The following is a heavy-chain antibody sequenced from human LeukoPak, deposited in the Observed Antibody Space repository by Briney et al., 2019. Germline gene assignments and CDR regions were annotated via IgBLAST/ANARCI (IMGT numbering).Heavy chain of an antibody. CDR1: GYTFTSYY. Sequence: ASVKVSCKASGYTFTSYYMHWVRQAPGQGLEWMGIINPSGGSTSYAQKFQGRVTMTRDMSTSTVYMELSSLRSEDTVVYYCARGSSSGWYPYWGQGTLVTVSS. V-gene: IGHV1-46*01. J-gene: IGHJ4*02. CDR3: ARGSSSGWYPY. D-gene: IGHD6-19*01. CDR2: INPSGGST.